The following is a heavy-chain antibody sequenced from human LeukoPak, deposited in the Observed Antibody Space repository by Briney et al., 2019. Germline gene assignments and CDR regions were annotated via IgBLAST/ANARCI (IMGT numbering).Heavy chain of an antibody. D-gene: IGHD3-10*01. CDR3: ARMRVRGVFLYYFDY. CDR2: INHSGNT. V-gene: IGHV4-39*07. J-gene: IGHJ4*02. CDR1: GGSISSSSYY. Sequence: SETLSLTCTVSGGSISSSSYYWSWIRQPPGKGLEWIGEINHSGNTNYNPSLKSRVTISVDTSKNQFSLKLSSVTAADTAVYYCARMRVRGVFLYYFDYWGQGTLVTVSS.